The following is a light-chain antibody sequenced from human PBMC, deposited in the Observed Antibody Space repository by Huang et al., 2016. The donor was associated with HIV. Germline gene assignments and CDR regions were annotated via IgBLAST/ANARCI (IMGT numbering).Light chain of an antibody. V-gene: IGKV6-21*02. CDR2: YAS. CDR1: QSIGTN. CDR3: HQSTSLPQT. Sequence: EIVLTQSPDFQSVTPKEKVTITCRASQSIGTNLHWYQQKPDQSPNLLIKYASQSISGVPSRFSDSGSGTNFTLTINSLEAEDAATYYCHQSTSLPQTFGQGTKVEIK. J-gene: IGKJ1*01.